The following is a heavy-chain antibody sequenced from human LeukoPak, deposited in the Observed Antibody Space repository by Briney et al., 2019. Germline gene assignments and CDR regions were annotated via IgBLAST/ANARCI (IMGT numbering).Heavy chain of an antibody. CDR1: GFTFSSYE. CDR2: ISSSGSTI. CDR3: ARAQPGYCSGGSCYEFDY. J-gene: IGHJ4*02. D-gene: IGHD2-15*01. Sequence: GGSLRLSCAASGFTFSSYEMNWVRQAPGKGLEWVSYISSSGSTIYYADSVKGRFTISRDNAKNSLYLQMNSLGAEDTAVYYCARAQPGYCSGGSCYEFDYWGQGTLVTVSS. V-gene: IGHV3-48*03.